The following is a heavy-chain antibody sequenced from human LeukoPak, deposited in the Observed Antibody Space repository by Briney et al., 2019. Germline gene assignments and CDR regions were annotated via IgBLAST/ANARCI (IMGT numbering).Heavy chain of an antibody. CDR3: ARRPYYYYMDV. V-gene: IGHV4-38-2*01. J-gene: IGHJ6*03. D-gene: IGHD6-6*01. CDR1: GYSISSDYY. CDR2: IYHSGSA. Sequence: SETLSLTCAVSGYSISSDYYWGWIRLPPGKGLEWIGTIYHSGSAYYNPSLKSRVTLLVDTSNNQSSLRLSSVTATDTAVYYCARRPYYYYMDVWGKGTTVTVSS.